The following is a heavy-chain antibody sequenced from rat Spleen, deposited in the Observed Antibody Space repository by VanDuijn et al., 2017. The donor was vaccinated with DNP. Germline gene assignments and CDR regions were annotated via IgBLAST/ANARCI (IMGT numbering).Heavy chain of an antibody. V-gene: IGHV5-7*01. CDR3: ARHATGITTYWYFDF. CDR2: ISTSGSRT. D-gene: IGHD1-9*01. CDR1: GFTFSDYY. Sequence: EVQLVESGGDLVQPGRSLKLFCAASGFTFSDYYMAWIRQAPKKGLEWVATISTSGSRTYYPDSVKGRFTISRDNAKSSLYLQMNSLKSEDTATYYCARHATGITTYWYFDFWGPGTMVTVSS. J-gene: IGHJ1*01.